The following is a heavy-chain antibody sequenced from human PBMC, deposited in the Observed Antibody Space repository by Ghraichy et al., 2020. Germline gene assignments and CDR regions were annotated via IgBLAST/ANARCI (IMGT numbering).Heavy chain of an antibody. CDR2: IYYSGST. CDR3: ARLVVTASDINVKHFDY. Sequence: SQTLSLTCTVSGGSISSSSYYWGWIRQPPGKGLEWIGSIYYSGSTYYNPSLKSRVTLSVDTSKNQFSLKLSSVTAADTAVYSCARLVVTASDINVKHFDYWGQGTLVTVSS. CDR1: GGSISSSSYY. D-gene: IGHD2-21*02. J-gene: IGHJ4*02. V-gene: IGHV4-39*07.